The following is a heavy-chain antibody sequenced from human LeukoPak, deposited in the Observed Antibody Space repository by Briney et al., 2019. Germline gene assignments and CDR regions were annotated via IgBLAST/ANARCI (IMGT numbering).Heavy chain of an antibody. CDR1: GFTFSSYA. Sequence: GGSLRLSCAASGFTFSSYAMSWVRQAPGKGLEWVSAISGSGGSTYYADSVKGRFTISRDNSKNTLYLQMNSLRAEDTAVYHCASHYDILTGYIDYWGQGTLVTVSS. V-gene: IGHV3-23*01. CDR3: ASHYDILTGYIDY. J-gene: IGHJ4*02. D-gene: IGHD3-9*01. CDR2: ISGSGGST.